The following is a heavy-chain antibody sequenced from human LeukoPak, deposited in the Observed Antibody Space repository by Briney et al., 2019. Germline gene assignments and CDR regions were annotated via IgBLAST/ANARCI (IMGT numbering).Heavy chain of an antibody. Sequence: GGSLRLSCAASGFTFSSYTMSWVRQAPGKGLEWVSTITTSDGNAYYADSVKGRFTISRDNSKNTLYLQMNSLRAEDTAVYYCARDQEGGFDYWGQGTLVTVSS. V-gene: IGHV3-23*01. CDR3: ARDQEGGFDY. CDR2: ITTSDGNA. CDR1: GFTFSSYT. J-gene: IGHJ4*02.